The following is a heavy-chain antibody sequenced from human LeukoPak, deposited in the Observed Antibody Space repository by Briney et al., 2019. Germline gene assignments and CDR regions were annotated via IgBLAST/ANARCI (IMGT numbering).Heavy chain of an antibody. Sequence: ASVKVSCKASGYTFTGYYMHWVRQTPGQGLEWMGWINPNSGGTNYAQKFQGRVTMTRDTSISTAYMELSRLRSDDTAVYYCAREYSGYAYYYYYYMDVWGKGTTVTVSS. V-gene: IGHV1-2*02. CDR3: AREYSGYAYYYYYYMDV. J-gene: IGHJ6*03. CDR2: INPNSGGT. D-gene: IGHD5-12*01. CDR1: GYTFTGYY.